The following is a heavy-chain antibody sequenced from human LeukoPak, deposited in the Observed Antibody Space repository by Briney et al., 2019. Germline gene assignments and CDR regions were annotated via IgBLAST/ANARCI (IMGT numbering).Heavy chain of an antibody. CDR3: ARPRGSSNAEYFQH. V-gene: IGHV4-39*01. J-gene: IGHJ1*01. CDR1: GGSISSSSYY. Sequence: SETLSLTCTVSGGSISSSSYYWGWIRQPPGKGLEWSGSIYYSGSTYYNPSLKSRVTISVDTSKNQFSLKLSSVTAADTAVYYCARPRGSSNAEYFQHWGQGTLVTVSS. CDR2: IYYSGST. D-gene: IGHD6-6*01.